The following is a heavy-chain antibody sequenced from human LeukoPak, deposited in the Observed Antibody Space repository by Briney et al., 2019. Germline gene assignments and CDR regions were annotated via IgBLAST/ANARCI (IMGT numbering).Heavy chain of an antibody. CDR3: ARVDRKVDSYGTIWCFDL. J-gene: IGHJ2*01. CDR1: GYTFTGYY. CDR2: INPSGGST. Sequence: GASVKVSCKASGYTFTGYYMHWVRQAPGQGLEWMGIINPSGGSTSYAQKFQGRVTMTRDMSTSTVYMELSSLRSEDTAVYYCARVDRKVDSYGTIWCFDLWGRGTLVTVSS. D-gene: IGHD5-18*01. V-gene: IGHV1-46*01.